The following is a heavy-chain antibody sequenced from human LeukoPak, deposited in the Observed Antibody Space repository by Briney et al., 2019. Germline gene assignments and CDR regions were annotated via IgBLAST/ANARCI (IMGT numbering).Heavy chain of an antibody. D-gene: IGHD3-22*01. CDR3: ARRAGSYYDSSGYYYVTGDWFDP. Sequence: SETLSLTCTVSGGSISSYYWSWIRQPPGKGLEWIGYIYYSGSTNYKPSLKSRVTISVDTSKNQFSLKLSSVTAADTAVYYCARRAGSYYDSSGYYYVTGDWFDPWGQGTLVTVSS. CDR2: IYYSGST. J-gene: IGHJ5*02. V-gene: IGHV4-59*08. CDR1: GGSISSYY.